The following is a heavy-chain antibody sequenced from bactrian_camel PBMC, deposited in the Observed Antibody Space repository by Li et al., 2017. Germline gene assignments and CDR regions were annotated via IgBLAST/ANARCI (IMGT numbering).Heavy chain of an antibody. CDR2: IDSDGIA. J-gene: IGHJ4*01. CDR3: AAHVWPYCSGGLSRGMYNY. V-gene: IGHV3S53*01. Sequence: HVQLVESGGGSVQAGGSLRLTCGASGSIYGDACVGWLRQAPGKEREGVAAIDSDGIASYADSVKGRFTVSRDNANKILYLQMNSLKPEDTGMYYCAAHVWPYCSGGLSRGMYNYWGQGTQVTVS. D-gene: IGHD2*01. CDR1: GSIYGDAC.